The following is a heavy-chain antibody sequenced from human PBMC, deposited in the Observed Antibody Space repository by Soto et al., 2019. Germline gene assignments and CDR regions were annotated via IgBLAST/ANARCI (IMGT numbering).Heavy chain of an antibody. Sequence: SETLSLTCAVSGGSFHGYYWSWIRQPPGKGLEWIGEINHSGSTNYNPSLKSRVTISVDTSKNQFSLKLSSVTAADTAVYYCARGASSSGFLQHWGQGTLVTVSS. CDR1: GGSFHGYY. CDR2: INHSGST. CDR3: ARGASSSGFLQH. D-gene: IGHD6-19*01. J-gene: IGHJ1*01. V-gene: IGHV4-34*01.